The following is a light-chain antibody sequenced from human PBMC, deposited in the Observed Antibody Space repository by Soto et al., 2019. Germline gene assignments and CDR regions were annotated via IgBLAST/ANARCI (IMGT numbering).Light chain of an antibody. V-gene: IGKV1-5*03. CDR1: QSISSW. CDR2: KAS. J-gene: IGKJ2*01. CDR3: QQYNSYPYT. Sequence: DIQMTQSPSTLSASVGDRVTITCRASQSISSWLAWYQQKPGKAPKLLIYKASSLESGVPSRFSGSGSGTDFTLSISSLQPDDFATSYCQQYNSYPYTFGQGTKLAIQ.